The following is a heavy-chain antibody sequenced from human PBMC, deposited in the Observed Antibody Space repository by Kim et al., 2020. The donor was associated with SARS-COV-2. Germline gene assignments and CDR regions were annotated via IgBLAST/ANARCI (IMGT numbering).Heavy chain of an antibody. J-gene: IGHJ4*02. CDR1: GFTFSSYS. CDR2: ISSSSSYI. V-gene: IGHV3-21*01. Sequence: GGSLRLSCAASGFTFSSYSMNWVRQAPGKGLEWVSSISSSSSYIYYADSVKGRFTISRDNAKNSLYLQMNSLRAEDTAVYYCARGVWGSGSISPDYWGQGTLVTVSS. CDR3: ARGVWGSGSISPDY. D-gene: IGHD3-10*01.